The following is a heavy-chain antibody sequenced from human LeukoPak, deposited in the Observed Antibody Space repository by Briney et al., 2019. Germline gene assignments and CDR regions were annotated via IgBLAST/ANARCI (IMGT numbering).Heavy chain of an antibody. CDR2: FYHEDGET. CDR1: GYTFTELS. V-gene: IGHV1-24*01. D-gene: IGHD1-26*01. Sequence: GSVTVSCKVSGYTFTELSMHWVGQAPGKGREGMGGFYHEDGETIYAQTFQGRVTMTRDTSTSTVYMELSSLRSEDTAVYYCASSFQWELSRLDAFDIWGQGTMVTVSS. CDR3: ASSFQWELSRLDAFDI. J-gene: IGHJ3*02.